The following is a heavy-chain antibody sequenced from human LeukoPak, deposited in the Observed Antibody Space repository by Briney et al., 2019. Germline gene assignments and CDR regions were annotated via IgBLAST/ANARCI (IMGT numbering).Heavy chain of an antibody. CDR1: GGSISSSNW. V-gene: IGHV4-4*02. CDR3: ERALRWEGD. Sequence: SETLSLTCAVSGGSISSSNWWSWVRQPPGKGLEWIGEIYHSGSTNYNPSLKSRVTISVDTSKNQFSLKLSSVTAADTAVYYFERALRWEGDGGQRPLLSVSS. J-gene: IGHJ4*02. CDR2: IYHSGST. D-gene: IGHD4-23*01.